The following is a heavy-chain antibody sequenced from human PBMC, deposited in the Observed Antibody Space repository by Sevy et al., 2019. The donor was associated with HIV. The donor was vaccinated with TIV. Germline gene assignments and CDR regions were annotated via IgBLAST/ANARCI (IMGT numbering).Heavy chain of an antibody. V-gene: IGHV3-30*18. D-gene: IGHD4-17*01. CDR3: AKDVLDGDSLDLYHYGMDV. CDR2: ISYDGSNK. J-gene: IGHJ6*02. Sequence: GGSLRLSCAASGFTFSSYGMHWVRQAPGKGLEWVAVISYDGSNKYYADSVKGRFTISRDNSKNTLYLQMNSLRAEDTAVYYCAKDVLDGDSLDLYHYGMDVWGQGTTVTVSS. CDR1: GFTFSSYG.